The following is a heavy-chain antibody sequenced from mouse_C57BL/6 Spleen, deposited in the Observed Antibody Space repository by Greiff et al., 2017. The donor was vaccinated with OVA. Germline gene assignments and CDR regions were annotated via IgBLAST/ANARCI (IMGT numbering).Heavy chain of an antibody. CDR1: GYTFTSYW. J-gene: IGHJ4*01. D-gene: IGHD2-3*01. Sequence: QVQLQQPGAELVKPGASVKMSCKASGYTFTSYWITWVKQRPGQGLEWIGDIYPGSGSTNYNEKFKSKATLTVDTSSSTAYMQLSSLTSEDSAVDYCARGDGYYRHAMDDWGKGTSVTVSS. V-gene: IGHV1-55*01. CDR2: IYPGSGST. CDR3: ARGDGYYRHAMDD.